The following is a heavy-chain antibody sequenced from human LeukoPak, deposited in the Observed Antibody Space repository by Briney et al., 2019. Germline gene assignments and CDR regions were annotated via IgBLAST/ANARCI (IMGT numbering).Heavy chain of an antibody. CDR1: GGSISSGGYS. CDR3: ARGIPYGNPDY. Sequence: PSETLSLTCAVSGGSISSGGYSWSWIRQPPGKGLEWIGYIYHSGSTYYNPSLKSRVTISVDRSKNQFSLKLSSVTAADTAVYYCARGIPYGNPDYWGQGTLVTVSS. CDR2: IYHSGST. J-gene: IGHJ4*02. V-gene: IGHV4-30-2*01. D-gene: IGHD3-10*01.